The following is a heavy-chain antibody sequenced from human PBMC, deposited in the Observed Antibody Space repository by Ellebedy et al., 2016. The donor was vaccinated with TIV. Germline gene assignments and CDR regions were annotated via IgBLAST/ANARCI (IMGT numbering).Heavy chain of an antibody. CDR2: IYYTGRT. V-gene: IGHV4-39*07. CDR1: GGSISSSRHY. J-gene: IGHJ2*01. CDR3: AREDFWSGYYTTGWYFDL. Sequence: MPSETLSLTCTVSGGSISSSRHYWGWIRQPPGKGLEWIATIYYTGRTFYNPSLKSRVTISLDTSKNQFSLRLTSVTAADTALYYCAREDFWSGYYTTGWYFDLWGRGTLVTVSS. D-gene: IGHD3-3*01.